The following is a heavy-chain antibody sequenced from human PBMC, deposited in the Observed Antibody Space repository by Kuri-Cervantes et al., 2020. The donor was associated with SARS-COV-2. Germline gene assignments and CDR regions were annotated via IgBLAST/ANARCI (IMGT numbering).Heavy chain of an antibody. CDR1: GFTFRRYW. V-gene: IGHV3-7*01. CDR2: IRQDGSQK. CDR3: ARLGYCNSSSCNRGDYYYYYMDV. Sequence: LSLTCAASGFTFRRYWMSWVRQAPGKGLEWVANIRQDGSQKLYVDSVKGRFTISRDNANNKMYLQMNSLRAEGTAVYYCARLGYCNSSSCNRGDYYYYYMDVWGNGSTVTVSS. D-gene: IGHD2-2*03. J-gene: IGHJ6*03.